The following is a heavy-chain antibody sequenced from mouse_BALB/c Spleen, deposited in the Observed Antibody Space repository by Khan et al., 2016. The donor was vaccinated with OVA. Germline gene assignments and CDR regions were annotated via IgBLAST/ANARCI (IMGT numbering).Heavy chain of an antibody. V-gene: IGHV1S81*02. CDR1: GYTLTSYY. D-gene: IGHD2-1*01. CDR3: TRSGYGTFAY. J-gene: IGHJ3*01. Sequence: QVQLKQSGPELVKPGASVKLSCKASGYTLTSYYMYWVKQRPGQGLEWIGEINPSDGDTNFNEKFKSKATLTVDKSSSTVYMQLSSLTSEDSAVYYCTRSGYGTFAYWGQGTLVTVSA. CDR2: INPSDGDT.